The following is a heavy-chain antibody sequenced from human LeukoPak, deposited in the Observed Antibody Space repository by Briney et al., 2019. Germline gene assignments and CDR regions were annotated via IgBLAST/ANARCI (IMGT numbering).Heavy chain of an antibody. V-gene: IGHV4-39*01. CDR3: ARHGTVTHRFDY. Sequence: ASETLSLTCGVSGGSMSSSSYYWGWIRQPPGKGLEWIGSIYYSGSTYYNPSLKSRVTISVDSSKDQCSLKLSSVTAADTAVYYCARHGTVTHRFDYWGQGTLVTVSS. CDR1: GGSMSSSSYY. D-gene: IGHD4-17*01. CDR2: IYYSGST. J-gene: IGHJ4*02.